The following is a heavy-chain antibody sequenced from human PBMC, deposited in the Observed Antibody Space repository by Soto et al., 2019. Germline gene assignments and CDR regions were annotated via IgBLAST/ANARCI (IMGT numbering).Heavy chain of an antibody. D-gene: IGHD4-17*01. V-gene: IGHV4-59*08. CDR3: ARFAYGDYGFHYYYYMDV. CDR2: IYYSGST. J-gene: IGHJ6*03. CDR1: GSSISSYY. Sequence: QVQLQESGPGLVKPSETLSLTCTVSGSSISSYYWSWIRQPPGKGLEWIGYIYYSGSTNYNPSLKSLVTLSVDTSKNQFSLKLSSVTAADTAVYYCARFAYGDYGFHYYYYMDVWGKGTTVTVSS.